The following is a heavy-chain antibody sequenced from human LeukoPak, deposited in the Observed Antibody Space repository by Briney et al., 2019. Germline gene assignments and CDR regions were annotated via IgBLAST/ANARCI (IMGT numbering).Heavy chain of an antibody. Sequence: ASVKVSCKASGYTFSANYMNWVRQAPGQRLEWMGWLYPDSGATNYAQKFQGRVTMTRDTSINTAYMELTTLTSNDTAVYYCARDLPATGESSSPYDAFDIWGQGVMVTVSS. J-gene: IGHJ3*02. CDR3: ARDLPATGESSSPYDAFDI. CDR2: LYPDSGAT. V-gene: IGHV1-2*02. CDR1: GYTFSANY. D-gene: IGHD1-26*01.